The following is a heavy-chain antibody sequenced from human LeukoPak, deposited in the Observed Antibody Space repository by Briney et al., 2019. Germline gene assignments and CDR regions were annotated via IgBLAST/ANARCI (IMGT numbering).Heavy chain of an antibody. CDR1: GFTFDDYA. V-gene: IGHV3-9*01. Sequence: GGSLRLSCAASGFTFDDYATHWVRHAPGKGLEWGSGISWNSGSIGYADSVKGRFTISRDNAKNSLYLQMNSLRAEDTALYYWAKDKAEGGYGSGSYDTWGQGTLVTVSS. CDR3: AKDKAEGGYGSGSYDT. CDR2: ISWNSGSI. J-gene: IGHJ4*02. D-gene: IGHD3-10*01.